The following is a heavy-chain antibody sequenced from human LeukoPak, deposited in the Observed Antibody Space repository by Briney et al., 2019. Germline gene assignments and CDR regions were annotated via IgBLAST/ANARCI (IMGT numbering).Heavy chain of an antibody. CDR1: GFTFSSYG. CDR2: IRYDGSNK. J-gene: IGHJ2*01. CDR3: AKDRLGWNSLLYFDL. Sequence: GSLRLSCAASGFTFSSYGMHWVRQAPGKGLEWVAFIRYDGSNKYYADSVKGRFTISRDNSKNTLYLQMNSLRAEDTAVYYCAKDRLGWNSLLYFDLWGRGTLVTVSS. D-gene: IGHD1-7*01. V-gene: IGHV3-30*02.